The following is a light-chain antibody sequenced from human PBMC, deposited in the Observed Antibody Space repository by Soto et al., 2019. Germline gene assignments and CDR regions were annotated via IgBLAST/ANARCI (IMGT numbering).Light chain of an antibody. CDR2: GAS. V-gene: IGKV3-20*01. CDR3: QQYGSPPHT. CDR1: QTVLTDS. J-gene: IGKJ2*01. Sequence: EGVLTQSPGTLSLSPGERATLSCRASQTVLTDSLAWYQQKPGQAPRLLIYGASSRATGIPDRFSGGGSGTDFTLTISRLGPEDFAVYYCQQYGSPPHTFGQGTNLEIK.